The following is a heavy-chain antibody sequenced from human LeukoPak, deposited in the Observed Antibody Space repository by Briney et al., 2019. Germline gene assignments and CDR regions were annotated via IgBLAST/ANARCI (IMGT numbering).Heavy chain of an antibody. J-gene: IGHJ4*02. CDR2: ISSSGSTI. CDR3: ARPATGYCSSAGCHWDS. Sequence: GGSPRLSWAASGFTFSSYEMNWVRQAPGKGLEWVSYISSSGSTIYYADSVKGRFTISRDNAKNSLYLQMNSLGAQDTAVYYCARPATGYCSSAGCHWDSWGQGTLVTVSS. D-gene: IGHD2-2*01. V-gene: IGHV3-48*03. CDR1: GFTFSSYE.